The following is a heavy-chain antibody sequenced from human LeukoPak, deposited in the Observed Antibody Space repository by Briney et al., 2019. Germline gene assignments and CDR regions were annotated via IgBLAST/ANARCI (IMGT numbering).Heavy chain of an antibody. CDR1: GFTFSSYS. D-gene: IGHD3-3*01. J-gene: IGHJ4*02. CDR3: ARDWSHRCFDY. Sequence: PGGSLRLSYAASGFTFSSYSMNWVRQAPGKGLEWVSVIYAGGSTYYADSVKGRFTISRDNSKNTLYLQMNSLRAEDTAVYYCARDWSHRCFDYWGQGTLVTVSS. CDR2: IYAGGST. V-gene: IGHV3-53*01.